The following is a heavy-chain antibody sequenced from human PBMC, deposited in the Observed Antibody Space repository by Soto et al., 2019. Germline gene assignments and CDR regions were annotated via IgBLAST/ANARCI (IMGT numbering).Heavy chain of an antibody. J-gene: IGHJ6*01. Sequence: GGSLNLSCAASGFPFRSYGTSWVSQAPGKGLEWLTIIRYDGRKKYKAESVKGLFNTSSDNSQNNLYLQMNSLRPDDTAVYYCARDRTFDGSGYIGMDVWGQGTTVTVSS. D-gene: IGHD3-10*01. CDR3: ARDRTFDGSGYIGMDV. CDR2: IRYDGRKK. CDR1: GFPFRSYG. V-gene: IGHV3-33*07.